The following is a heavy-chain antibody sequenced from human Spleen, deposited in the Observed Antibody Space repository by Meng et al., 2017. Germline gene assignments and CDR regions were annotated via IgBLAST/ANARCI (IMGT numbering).Heavy chain of an antibody. Sequence: EVQLVGAGGGFGQPGGSLRLSCAASGFTFVNYWIHWVRQAPGKGLVWVSRIHSDGSTTTYADSVKGRFTISRDSAKNTLYLQMSSLRAEDTAVYFCATEGLLGATVYWGQGTLVTVSS. CDR1: GFTFVNYW. D-gene: IGHD1-26*01. J-gene: IGHJ4*02. CDR2: IHSDGSTT. CDR3: ATEGLLGATVY. V-gene: IGHV3-74*01.